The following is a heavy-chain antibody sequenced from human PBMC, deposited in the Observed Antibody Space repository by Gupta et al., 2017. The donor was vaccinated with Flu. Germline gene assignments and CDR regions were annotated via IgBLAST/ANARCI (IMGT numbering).Heavy chain of an antibody. J-gene: IGHJ3*02. V-gene: IGHV3-15*01. Sequence: EVQLVESGGGLVKPGGSLRLSCAASGFTFSNAWLSWVRPAPGKWMEWVGRIKSKTDGGTTDYAAPVKGRFTISRDDSKNTLYLQMNSLKTEDTAVYYCNSLIRDFDYTPDAFDIWGQGTMVTVSS. CDR2: IKSKTDGGTT. D-gene: IGHD3-9*01. CDR3: NSLIRDFDYTPDAFDI. CDR1: GFTFSNAW.